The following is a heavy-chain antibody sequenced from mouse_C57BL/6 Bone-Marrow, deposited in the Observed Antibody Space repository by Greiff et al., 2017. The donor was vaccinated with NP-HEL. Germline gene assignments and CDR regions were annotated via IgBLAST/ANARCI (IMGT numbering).Heavy chain of an antibody. J-gene: IGHJ4*01. D-gene: IGHD2-4*01. Sequence: QVQLQQSGAELVKPGASVKLSCKASGYTFTEYTIHWVKQRSGQGLEWIGWFYPGSGSIKYNEKFKDKATLTADKSSSTVYMELSRLTSEDSAVYVYAGHGGLRRRLYYAMDYWGQGTAVTVSS. CDR2: FYPGSGSI. CDR1: GYTFTEYT. V-gene: IGHV1-62-2*01. CDR3: AGHGGLRRRLYYAMDY.